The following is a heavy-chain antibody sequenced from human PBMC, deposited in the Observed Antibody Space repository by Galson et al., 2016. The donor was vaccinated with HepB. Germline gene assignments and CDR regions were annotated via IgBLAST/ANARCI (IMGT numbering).Heavy chain of an antibody. CDR2: ISSSSTYI. D-gene: IGHD4-23*01. Sequence: SLRLSCAASGFTFSSFSMNWVRQAPGKGLEWVSSISSSSTYIYYADSVKGRFTISRDNAKNSLYLQMNSLRAEDTAVYYCARAMESGSNSVGYWGQGTLVTVSS. J-gene: IGHJ4*02. CDR3: ARAMESGSNSVGY. CDR1: GFTFSSFS. V-gene: IGHV3-21*01.